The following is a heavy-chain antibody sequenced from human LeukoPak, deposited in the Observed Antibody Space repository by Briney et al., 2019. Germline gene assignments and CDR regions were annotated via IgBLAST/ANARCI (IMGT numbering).Heavy chain of an antibody. CDR2: ISAYSGYT. V-gene: IGHV1-18*01. CDR3: AREGAYYYDSSPLDY. Sequence: ASVKVSCKTSGYTFTNYGISWVRQAPGQGLEWMGLISAYSGYTYYTQNFRGRITMTTDTSTTTAYMEPRSLRSDDTAVYFCAREGAYYYDSSPLDYWGQGTLVTVSS. D-gene: IGHD3-22*01. CDR1: GYTFTNYG. J-gene: IGHJ4*02.